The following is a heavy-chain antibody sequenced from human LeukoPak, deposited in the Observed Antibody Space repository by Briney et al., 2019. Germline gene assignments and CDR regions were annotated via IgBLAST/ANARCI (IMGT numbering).Heavy chain of an antibody. CDR3: TTGLDTMIRGVLTPTDY. Sequence: GGSLRLSCAASGFTFSSYGMHWVRQAPGKGLEWVGRIKSKTDGGTTDYAAPIKGRFTISRDDSKNTLYLQMNSLKTEDTAVYYCTTGLDTMIRGVLTPTDYWGQGTLVTVSS. V-gene: IGHV3-15*07. CDR1: GFTFSSYG. J-gene: IGHJ4*02. D-gene: IGHD3-10*01. CDR2: IKSKTDGGTT.